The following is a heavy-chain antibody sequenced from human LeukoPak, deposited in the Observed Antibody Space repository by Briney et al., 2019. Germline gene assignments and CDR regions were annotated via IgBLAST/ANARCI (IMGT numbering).Heavy chain of an antibody. CDR3: ARDGSSGLLSYWYFDL. D-gene: IGHD3-22*01. Sequence: ASVKVSCKASGYTFTSYYMHWVRQAPGQGLEWMGIINPSGGSTSYAQKFQGRVTMTRDTSTSTAYMELSSLRSEDTAVYYCARDGSSGLLSYWYFDLWGRGTLVTVSS. CDR1: GYTFTSYY. CDR2: INPSGGST. V-gene: IGHV1-46*01. J-gene: IGHJ2*01.